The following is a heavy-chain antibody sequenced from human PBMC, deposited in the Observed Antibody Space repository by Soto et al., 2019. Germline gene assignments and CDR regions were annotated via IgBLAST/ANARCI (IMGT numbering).Heavy chain of an antibody. V-gene: IGHV1-69*13. CDR2: IIPIFGTA. D-gene: IGHD5-12*01. CDR3: ASEGSGYLSNWFDP. J-gene: IGHJ5*02. Sequence: SVKVSCKASGGTFSSYAISWVRQAPGQGLEWMGGIIPIFGTANYAQKFQGRVTITADESTSTAYMELSSLRSEDTAVYYCASEGSGYLSNWFDPWGQGTLVTVSS. CDR1: GGTFSSYA.